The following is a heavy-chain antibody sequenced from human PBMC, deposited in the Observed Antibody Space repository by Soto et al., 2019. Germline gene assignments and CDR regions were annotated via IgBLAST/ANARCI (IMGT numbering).Heavy chain of an antibody. D-gene: IGHD3-9*01. CDR1: GYTFKNYG. V-gene: IGHV1-18*04. Sequence: QDHLVQSGAEVKKPGASAKVSCKASGYTFKNYGINWVRQAPGRGLEWVAWISAYNGDTSYAQHFQGRVTVTTETVTNIAYMELRSLRPDDTAVYFCVLGGLETGYYRDMDYWGQGTLVSVSS. J-gene: IGHJ4*02. CDR3: VLGGLETGYYRDMDY. CDR2: ISAYNGDT.